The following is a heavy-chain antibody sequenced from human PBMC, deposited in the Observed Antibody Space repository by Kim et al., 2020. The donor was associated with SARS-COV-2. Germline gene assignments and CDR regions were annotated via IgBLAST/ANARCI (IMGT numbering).Heavy chain of an antibody. CDR2: IYYSGST. CDR3: ARAAAGSKGYYYYGMDV. D-gene: IGHD6-13*01. Sequence: SETLSLTCTVSGGSISSYYWSWIRQPPGKGLEWIGYIYYSGSTNYNPSLKSRVTISVDTSKNQFSLKLSSVTAADTAVYYCARAAAGSKGYYYYGMDVWGQGTTVTVSS. J-gene: IGHJ6*02. V-gene: IGHV4-59*01. CDR1: GGSISSYY.